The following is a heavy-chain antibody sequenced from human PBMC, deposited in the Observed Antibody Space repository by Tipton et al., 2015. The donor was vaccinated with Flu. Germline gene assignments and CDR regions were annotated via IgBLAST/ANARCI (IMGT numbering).Heavy chain of an antibody. CDR2: IYTSGST. CDR3: ARCRSGYCDWFDP. Sequence: TLSLTCSVSDGSISSSSYYWGWIRQPPGRGLEWVGSIYTSGSTNYNPSLKSRVTMSVDTSKNQFSLKLRSVTAADTAVYYCARCRSGYCDWFDPWGQGTLVTVSS. D-gene: IGHD3-22*01. J-gene: IGHJ5*02. V-gene: IGHV4-39*07. CDR1: DGSISSSSYY.